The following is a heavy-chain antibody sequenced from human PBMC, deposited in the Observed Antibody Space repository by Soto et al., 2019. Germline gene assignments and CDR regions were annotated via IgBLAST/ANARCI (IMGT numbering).Heavy chain of an antibody. CDR3: ARGGEPLGHYGLDV. J-gene: IGHJ6*02. CDR2: MYYTGVT. V-gene: IGHV4-61*01. Sequence: SETLSLTCSVSGGSVRSGNHFWNWIRQPPGRGLEWLGYMYYTGVTNYNPSLKSRVSMSVDTSKDQFSLNLTSLTAADTAVYYCARGGEPLGHYGLDVWGQGTMVPV. D-gene: IGHD3-10*01. CDR1: GGSVRSGNHF.